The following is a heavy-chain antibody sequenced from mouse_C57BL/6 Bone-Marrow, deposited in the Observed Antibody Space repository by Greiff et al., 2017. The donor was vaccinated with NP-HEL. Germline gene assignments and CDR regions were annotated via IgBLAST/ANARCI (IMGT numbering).Heavy chain of an antibody. CDR1: GFSFSDYY. D-gene: IGHD2-3*01. Sequence: EVMLVESEGGLVQPGSSMKLSCTASGFSFSDYYMAWVRQVPEKGLEWVANINYDGSSTYYLDSLKSRFIISREKAKNILCLQMSSLKSENTATYYCARGYDGCYGFAYWGQGTMVTVSA. V-gene: IGHV5-16*01. J-gene: IGHJ3*01. CDR3: ARGYDGCYGFAY. CDR2: INYDGSST.